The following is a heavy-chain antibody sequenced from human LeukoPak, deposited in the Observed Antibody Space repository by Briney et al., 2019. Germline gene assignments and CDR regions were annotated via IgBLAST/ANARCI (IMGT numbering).Heavy chain of an antibody. J-gene: IGHJ4*02. D-gene: IGHD3-22*01. CDR1: GFTFSDYY. Sequence: GGSLRLSCAASGFTFSDYYMSWIRQAPGKGLEWVSVIYSGGNTYYADSVQGRFTMSRENPENTLYLQMNSLRAEDTAIYYCAKAHDRGYYYGFDYWGQGTLVTVSS. V-gene: IGHV3-66*01. CDR3: AKAHDRGYYYGFDY. CDR2: IYSGGNT.